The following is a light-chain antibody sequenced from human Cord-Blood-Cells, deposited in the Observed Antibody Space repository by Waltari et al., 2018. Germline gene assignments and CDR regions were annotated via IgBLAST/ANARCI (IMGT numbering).Light chain of an antibody. CDR2: GAS. V-gene: IGKV3-15*01. CDR1: QSVTSN. Sequence: EIVMTQSPATPSVSPGERATLSCRASQSVTSNLAWYQQKPGQAPRLLIYGASTRATGIPARFSGSGSGTEFTLTISSLQSEDFAVYYCQQYKGTFGQGTKVEIK. J-gene: IGKJ1*01. CDR3: QQYKGT.